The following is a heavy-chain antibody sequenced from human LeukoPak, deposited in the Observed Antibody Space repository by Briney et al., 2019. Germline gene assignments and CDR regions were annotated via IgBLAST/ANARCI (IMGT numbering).Heavy chain of an antibody. CDR2: INHSGST. Sequence: SETLSLTCAVYGGSFSGYYWSWIRQPPGKGLEWIEEINHSGSTNYNPSLKSRVTISVDTSKNQFSLKLSSVTAADTAVYYCARGLQYSSGWYSPPGYWGQGTLVTVSS. CDR3: ARGLQYSSGWYSPPGY. V-gene: IGHV4-34*01. J-gene: IGHJ4*02. CDR1: GGSFSGYY. D-gene: IGHD6-19*01.